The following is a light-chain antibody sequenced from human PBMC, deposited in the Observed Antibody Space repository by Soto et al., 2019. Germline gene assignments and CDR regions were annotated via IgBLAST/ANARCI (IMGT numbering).Light chain of an antibody. CDR2: DAF. CDR3: EHYNSYSWT. CDR1: QSITIW. V-gene: IGKV1-5*01. Sequence: DIQMTQSPSTLSASVGDRVTITCRASQSITIWLAWYQQKPGKARKLLIFDAFSLESGVPSRFSGSRCETEFAHLVGRLQADDFSTYYCEHYNSYSWTFGQGNKVE. J-gene: IGKJ1*01.